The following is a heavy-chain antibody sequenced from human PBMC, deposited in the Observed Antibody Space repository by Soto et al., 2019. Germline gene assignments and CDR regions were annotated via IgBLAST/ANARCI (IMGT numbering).Heavy chain of an antibody. J-gene: IGHJ5*02. CDR3: VKNSGRFPA. CDR2: IDVAGRIT. CDR1: GFTPSSSD. V-gene: IGHV3-23*01. Sequence: GGSLRLSCAASGFTPSSSDTSWVRQGPGKGLEWVSTIDVAGRITYYADSVKGRFTISRDNSKSTLFLQMESLGADDTAIYYCVKNSGRFPAWGRGALVTVSS. D-gene: IGHD3-10*01.